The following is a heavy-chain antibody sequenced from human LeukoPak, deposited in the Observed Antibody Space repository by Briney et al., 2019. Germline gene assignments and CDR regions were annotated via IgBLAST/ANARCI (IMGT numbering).Heavy chain of an antibody. J-gene: IGHJ4*02. CDR3: ARITNTFGGVMSVDY. Sequence: GGSLRLSCAASGFTFSSYWMHWVRQAPGKGLVWVSRINSDGSSTSYADSVKGRFTISRDNAKNTLYLQMNSLRAEDTAVYYCARITNTFGGVMSVDYWGQGTLVTVSS. V-gene: IGHV3-74*01. CDR2: INSDGSST. CDR1: GFTFSSYW. D-gene: IGHD3-16*01.